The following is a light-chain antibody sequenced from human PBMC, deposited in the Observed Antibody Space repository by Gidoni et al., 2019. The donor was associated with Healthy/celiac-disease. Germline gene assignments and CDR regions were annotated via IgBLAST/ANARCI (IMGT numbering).Light chain of an antibody. J-gene: IGLJ3*02. Sequence: SYVLTQQPSVSRAQGQTARHTCAGNNLGSKSVHWYQQTPGQAPVLVVYDESDRPSGIPERFSGSNSGNTATLTISRFEAGDEADYYCHVWDSSSDHWVFGGGTKLTV. CDR2: DES. CDR3: HVWDSSSDHWV. CDR1: NLGSKS. V-gene: IGLV3-21*02.